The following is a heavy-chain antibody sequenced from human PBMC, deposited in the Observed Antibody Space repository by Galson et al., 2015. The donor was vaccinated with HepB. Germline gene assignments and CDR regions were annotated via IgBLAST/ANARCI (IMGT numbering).Heavy chain of an antibody. V-gene: IGHV3-53*04. D-gene: IGHD6-19*01. CDR3: ARGTSQWLPYYGMDV. Sequence: SLRLSCAASGFTVSSNYMSWVRQAPGKGLEWVSVIYSGGSTYYADSVKGRFTISRHNSKNTLYLQMNSLRAEDTAVYYCARGTSQWLPYYGMDVWGQGTTVTVSS. CDR1: GFTVSSNY. CDR2: IYSGGST. J-gene: IGHJ6*02.